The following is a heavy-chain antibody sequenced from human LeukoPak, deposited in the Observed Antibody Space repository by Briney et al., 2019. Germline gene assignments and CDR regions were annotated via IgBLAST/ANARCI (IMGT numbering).Heavy chain of an antibody. CDR3: GRGEGFRFWGGYGKDPPMHMAG. V-gene: IGHV4-59*01. J-gene: IGHJ6*03. CDR1: GGSISSYY. CDR2: IYYSGST. D-gene: IGHD3-3*01. Sequence: SETLSLTCTVSGGSISSYYWSWIRQPPGKGLEWIGYIYYSGSTNYNPSLKSRVTISVETSKNQFSLKLDPVTAGGQAVDYFGRGEGFRFWGGYGKDPPMHMAGWGKGTTVTVYS.